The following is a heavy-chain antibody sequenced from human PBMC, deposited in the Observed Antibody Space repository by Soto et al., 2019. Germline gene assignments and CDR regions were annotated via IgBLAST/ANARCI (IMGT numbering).Heavy chain of an antibody. Sequence: QLQLQEWGPGLVKPSETLSLTCSVSGDSIKSDKYFWGWIRQPPGKGLEWIGSIYFRGNTYYNPSLQTRVTISLDKSKSQFSLKLNSVTAADSAVYFCARLEGLATISYYFDFWGQGALVTVSS. J-gene: IGHJ4*02. D-gene: IGHD3-9*01. CDR3: ARLEGLATISYYFDF. V-gene: IGHV4-39*01. CDR2: IYFRGNT. CDR1: GDSIKSDKYF.